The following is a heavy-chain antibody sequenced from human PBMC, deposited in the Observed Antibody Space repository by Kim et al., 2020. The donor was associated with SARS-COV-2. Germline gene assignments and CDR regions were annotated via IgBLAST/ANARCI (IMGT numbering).Heavy chain of an antibody. D-gene: IGHD2-2*01. Sequence: SETLSLTCTVSGGSISSYYWSWIRQPPGKGLEWIGYIYYSGSTNYNPSLKSRVTISVDTSKNQFSLKLSSVTAADTAVYYCARGIVVVVPAAIYNYYYGMDVGGQGTTVTVSS. CDR1: GGSISSYY. J-gene: IGHJ6*02. V-gene: IGHV4-59*13. CDR3: ARGIVVVVPAAIYNYYYGMDV. CDR2: IYYSGST.